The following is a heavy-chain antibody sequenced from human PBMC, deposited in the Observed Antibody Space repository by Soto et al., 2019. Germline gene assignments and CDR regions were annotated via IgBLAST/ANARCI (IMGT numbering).Heavy chain of an antibody. CDR2: ISGSGTTI. CDR3: ARLGSYAIDF. V-gene: IGHV3-48*03. J-gene: IGHJ4*02. CDR1: GFSFSLYE. D-gene: IGHD1-26*01. Sequence: PGGSLRLSCAASGFSFSLYEMIWVRQAPGKGLEWVSYISGSGTTIYYADSVKGRFTISRDNAKSSLFLQMSSLRAEDTAVYNCARLGSYAIDFWGQGTLVTVSS.